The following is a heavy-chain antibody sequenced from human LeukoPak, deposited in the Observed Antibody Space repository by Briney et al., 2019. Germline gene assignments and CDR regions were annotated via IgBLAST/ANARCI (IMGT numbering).Heavy chain of an antibody. D-gene: IGHD3-10*01. CDR3: VTGSAYRDAFDI. J-gene: IGHJ3*02. CDR1: GGTFITYA. V-gene: IGHV1-69*11. CDR2: IIPILSQE. Sequence: SVKVSCKAFGGTFITYAIHWVRQAPGQGLEWMGRIIPILSQENYALKYQGRVSITADESTSTAYMDLSSLRSEDTAVYYCVTGSAYRDAFDIWGQGTMVIVSS.